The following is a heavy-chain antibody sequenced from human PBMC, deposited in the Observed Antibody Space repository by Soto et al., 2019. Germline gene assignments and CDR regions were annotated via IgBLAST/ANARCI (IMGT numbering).Heavy chain of an antibody. CDR2: VYYSGAA. CDR1: GDSISNPYY. Sequence: QVNLQESGPGLVKPSETLSLTCAVSGDSISNPYYWSWIRQPPGKVLQYIGNVYYSGAANYTPSLMGRVSISVDTSKNQFSLKVTSVTAADTAVYYCARITCLSGTCYVPVENGFDPWGQGTLVTVSS. CDR3: ARITCLSGTCYVPVENGFDP. J-gene: IGHJ5*02. D-gene: IGHD5-12*01. V-gene: IGHV4-59*12.